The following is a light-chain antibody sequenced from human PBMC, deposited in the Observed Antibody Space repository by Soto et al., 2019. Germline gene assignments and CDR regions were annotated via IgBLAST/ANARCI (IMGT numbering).Light chain of an antibody. CDR2: DAS. J-gene: IGKJ3*01. CDR1: QSIGNS. CDR3: QQSHSIPLT. Sequence: DIQMTQSPSSLSASVGDRVTITCRASQSIGNSLIWYQQKPGKAPNLLIYDASTLQTGVPSRFSGSGSGTDFALTISSLQPEDFATYHCQQSHSIPLTFGLGTKVDIK. V-gene: IGKV1-39*01.